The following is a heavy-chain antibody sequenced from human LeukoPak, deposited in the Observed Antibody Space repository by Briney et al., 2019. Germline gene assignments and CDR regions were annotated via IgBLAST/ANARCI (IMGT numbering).Heavy chain of an antibody. D-gene: IGHD3-22*01. V-gene: IGHV4-59*12. CDR3: ARDGGSYYYDSSGYHLFDY. CDR1: GFTFSSYA. CDR2: IYYSGST. J-gene: IGHJ4*02. Sequence: GSLRLSCAASGFTFSSYAMNWIRQPPGKGLEWIGNIYYSGSTYYNPSLKSRVTISVDTSKNQFSLKLSSVTAADTTVYYCARDGGSYYYDSSGYHLFDYWGQGTLVTVSS.